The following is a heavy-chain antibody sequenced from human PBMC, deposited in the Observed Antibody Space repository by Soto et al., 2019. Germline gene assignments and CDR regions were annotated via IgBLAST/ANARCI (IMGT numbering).Heavy chain of an antibody. Sequence: LSLTCTVSGGPVSSGDFFWTWMRQPPGKALEYVGYIRSDGRTYYGPSLDSRVTISKDTSKNQFSLNLKSVIAADTAVYYCATTGRTAVTGTVLDNWGQGTLVTVSS. CDR1: GGPVSSGDFF. J-gene: IGHJ4*02. D-gene: IGHD6-19*01. CDR3: ATTGRTAVTGTVLDN. CDR2: IRSDGRT. V-gene: IGHV4-61*08.